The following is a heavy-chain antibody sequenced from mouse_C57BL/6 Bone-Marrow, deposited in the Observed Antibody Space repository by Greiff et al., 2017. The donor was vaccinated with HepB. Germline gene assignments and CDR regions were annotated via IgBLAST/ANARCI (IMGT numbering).Heavy chain of an antibody. J-gene: IGHJ4*01. D-gene: IGHD1-1*01. Sequence: EVQLVESGGDLVKPGGSLKLSCAASGFTFSSYGMSWVRQTPDKRLEWVATISSGGSYTYYPDSVKGRFTISRDNAKNTLYLQMSSLKSEDTAMYYCAKSLIPRFLLPPYAMDYWGQGTSVTVSS. CDR1: GFTFSSYG. CDR2: ISSGGSYT. CDR3: AKSLIPRFLLPPYAMDY. V-gene: IGHV5-6*01.